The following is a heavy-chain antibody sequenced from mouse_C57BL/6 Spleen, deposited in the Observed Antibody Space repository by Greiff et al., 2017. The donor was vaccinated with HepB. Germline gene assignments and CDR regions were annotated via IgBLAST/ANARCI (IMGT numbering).Heavy chain of an antibody. V-gene: IGHV1-50*01. CDR2: IDPSDSYT. CDR3: ARGANSNRAWFAY. D-gene: IGHD2-5*01. J-gene: IGHJ3*01. Sequence: QVQLQQPGAELVKPGASVKLSCKASGYTFTSYWMQWVKQRPGQGLEWIGEIDPSDSYTNYNQKFKGKATLTVDTSSSTAYMQLSSLTSEDSAVYYCARGANSNRAWFAYGGQGTLVTVSA. CDR1: GYTFTSYW.